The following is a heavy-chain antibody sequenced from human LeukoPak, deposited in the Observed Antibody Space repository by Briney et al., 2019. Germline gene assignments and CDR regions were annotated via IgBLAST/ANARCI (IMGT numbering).Heavy chain of an antibody. CDR3: ARGRYGSGRNWFDP. J-gene: IGHJ5*02. V-gene: IGHV4-34*01. Sequence: PSGTLSLTCAVYGGSFSGYYWSWIRQPPGKGLEWIGEINHSGSTNYNPSLKSRVTISVDTSKNQFSLKLSSVTAADTAVYYCARGRYGSGRNWFDPWGQGTLVTVSS. CDR1: GGSFSGYY. D-gene: IGHD3-10*01. CDR2: INHSGST.